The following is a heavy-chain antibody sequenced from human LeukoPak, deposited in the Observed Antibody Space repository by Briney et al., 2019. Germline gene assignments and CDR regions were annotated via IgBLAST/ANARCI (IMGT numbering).Heavy chain of an antibody. J-gene: IGHJ6*02. V-gene: IGHV4-34*01. CDR1: GGSFSGYY. CDR2: INHSGST. Sequence: SETLSLTCAVYGGSFSGYYWSWIRQPPGKGLEWIGEINHSGSTNYNPSLKSRVTISVDTSKNQFSLKLSSVTAADTAVYYCARHPRLRFLEWLLPQNYGMDVWGQGTTVTVSS. CDR3: ARHPRLRFLEWLLPQNYGMDV. D-gene: IGHD3-3*01.